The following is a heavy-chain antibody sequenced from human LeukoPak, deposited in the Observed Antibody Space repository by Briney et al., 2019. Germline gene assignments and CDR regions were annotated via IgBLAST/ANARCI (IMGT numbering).Heavy chain of an antibody. D-gene: IGHD6-13*01. CDR1: GYTFTSYD. Sequence: ASVKVSCKASGYTFTSYDINWVRQATGHRLACMGWMNPNSGNTGYAQTFQGRVTMTRNTSISTAYMELSSLRSEDTAVYYCARGCRGDSSSWYLTYYYYGMDVWGQGTTVTVSS. J-gene: IGHJ6*02. CDR3: ARGCRGDSSSWYLTYYYYGMDV. CDR2: MNPNSGNT. V-gene: IGHV1-8*01.